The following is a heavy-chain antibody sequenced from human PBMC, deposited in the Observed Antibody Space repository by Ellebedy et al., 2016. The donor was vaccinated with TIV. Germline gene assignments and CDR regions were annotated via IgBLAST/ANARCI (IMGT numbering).Heavy chain of an antibody. Sequence: PGGSLRLSCEASGIIFSSCWMHWVRQAQGKGLLWVSRINSDGSSTTYADSVKGRFTISRDNAKNTVYLQMNSLRLEDTSVYYCATERSGNYYNYWGQGTLVTVSS. CDR1: GIIFSSCW. CDR3: ATERSGNYYNY. V-gene: IGHV3-74*03. J-gene: IGHJ4*02. D-gene: IGHD1-26*01. CDR2: INSDGSST.